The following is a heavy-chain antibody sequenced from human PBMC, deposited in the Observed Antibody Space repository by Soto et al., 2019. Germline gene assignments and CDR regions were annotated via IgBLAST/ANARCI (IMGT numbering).Heavy chain of an antibody. J-gene: IGHJ5*02. V-gene: IGHV3-33*01. CDR2: IWYDGSNK. Sequence: SLRLSFSASGFTFSSYCMHWVRQAPGKGLEWVAVIWYDGSNKYYADSVKGRFTISRDNSKNTLYLQMNSLRAEDTAVYYCARDSPDILTGYNCFDPWGQGTLVTVSS. CDR3: ARDSPDILTGYNCFDP. D-gene: IGHD3-9*01. CDR1: GFTFSSYC.